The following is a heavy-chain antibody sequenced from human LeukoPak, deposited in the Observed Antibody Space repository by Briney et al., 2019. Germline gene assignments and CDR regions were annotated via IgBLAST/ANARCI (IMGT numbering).Heavy chain of an antibody. CDR3: AKVHYYDSNYYFDY. V-gene: IGHV3-30*18. D-gene: IGHD3-22*01. J-gene: IGHJ4*02. CDR1: GFTFSSYG. CDR2: ISCDGSNK. Sequence: GRSLRLSCAASGFTFSSYGMHWVRQAPGKGLEWVAVISCDGSNKYYADSVKGRFTISRDNSKNTLYLQMNSLRAEDTAVYYCAKVHYYDSNYYFDYWGQGTLVTVSS.